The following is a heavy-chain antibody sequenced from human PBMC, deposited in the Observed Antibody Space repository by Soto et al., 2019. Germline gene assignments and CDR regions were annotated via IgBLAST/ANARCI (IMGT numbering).Heavy chain of an antibody. V-gene: IGHV1-18*01. CDR3: TRPMIRVVVAAIPDAFYI. CDR2: ISAYNGNT. D-gene: IGHD2-15*01. J-gene: IGHJ3*02. Sequence: QVQLVQSGAEVKKPGASVKVSCKASGYTFTSYGISWVRQAPGQGLEWMGWISAYNGNTNYAQKLQGRVTMTTDTSTSTAYMELRSRRSDDTAVYYWTRPMIRVVVAAIPDAFYIWGQGTMVTVSS. CDR1: GYTFTSYG.